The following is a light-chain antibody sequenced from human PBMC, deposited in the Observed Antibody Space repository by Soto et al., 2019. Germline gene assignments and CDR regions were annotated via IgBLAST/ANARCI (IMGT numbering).Light chain of an antibody. V-gene: IGLV1-40*01. Sequence: QSVLTQPPSVSGAPGQRVTISCTGTSSNIGAGYDVHWYQQFPGTAPKLLIYGNRNRPSGVPDRFSGSKSGTSASLPITGLQAEDEATYYCQSCDSSLSGSGVFGTGTKVTVL. CDR2: GNR. CDR1: SSNIGAGYD. CDR3: QSCDSSLSGSGV. J-gene: IGLJ1*01.